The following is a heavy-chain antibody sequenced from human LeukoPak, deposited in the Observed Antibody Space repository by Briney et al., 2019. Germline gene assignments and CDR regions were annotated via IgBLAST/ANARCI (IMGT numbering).Heavy chain of an antibody. CDR2: ISSSSSYI. CDR3: ARDRQLEYYMDV. Sequence: GGSLRLSCSASGFTFSSYSMNWVRQAPGKGLEWVSSISSSSSYIYYADSVKGRFTISRDNAKNSLYLRMNSLRAEDTAVYYCARDRQLEYYMDVWGKGTTVTVS. J-gene: IGHJ6*03. D-gene: IGHD1-1*01. V-gene: IGHV3-21*01. CDR1: GFTFSSYS.